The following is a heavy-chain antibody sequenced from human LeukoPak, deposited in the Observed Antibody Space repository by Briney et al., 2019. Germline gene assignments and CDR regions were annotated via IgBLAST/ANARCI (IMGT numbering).Heavy chain of an antibody. J-gene: IGHJ4*02. CDR2: INHSGST. V-gene: IGHV4-34*01. CDR1: GGSFSGYY. CDR3: ARVREAEHYDSTCSDY. D-gene: IGHD3-22*01. Sequence: SETLSLTCAVYGGSFSGYYWTWIRQPPGKGLEWIGEINHSGSTNYNPSLKSRITVSIDTSKNQFSLKLSSVTAADTAVYYCARVREAEHYDSTCSDYWGQGTLVTVSS.